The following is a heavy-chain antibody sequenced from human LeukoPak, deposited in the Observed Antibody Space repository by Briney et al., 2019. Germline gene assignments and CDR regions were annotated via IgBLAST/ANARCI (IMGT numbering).Heavy chain of an antibody. J-gene: IGHJ4*02. CDR2: VKSNTDGGTT. V-gene: IGHV3-15*01. D-gene: IGHD3-10*01. Sequence: PGGSLRLSCAASGFTFRNAWMSWVRQTPGKGLEWVGRVKSNTDGGTTDYAAPVKGRFTISRDDSKSIAYLQMNSLKTEDTAVYYCTRGKAKWFGGFLSGIFGYWGQGTLVTVSS. CDR1: GFTFRNAW. CDR3: TRGKAKWFGGFLSGIFGY.